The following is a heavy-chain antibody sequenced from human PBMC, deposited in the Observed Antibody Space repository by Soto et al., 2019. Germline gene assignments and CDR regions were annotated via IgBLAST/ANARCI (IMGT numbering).Heavy chain of an antibody. Sequence: QVRLEQSGPEVKKTGASVKVSCKASGYTFTSYGISWVRQAPGQGLEWMGWINIYSGDANYAQSCQERVAMTRDTPTSTAFMELTSVRSDDTAVYYCGRALNYYVNSGLAYWGQGTLVTVS. CDR3: GRALNYYVNSGLAY. CDR2: INIYSGDA. V-gene: IGHV1-18*01. CDR1: GYTFTSYG. D-gene: IGHD3-22*01. J-gene: IGHJ4*02.